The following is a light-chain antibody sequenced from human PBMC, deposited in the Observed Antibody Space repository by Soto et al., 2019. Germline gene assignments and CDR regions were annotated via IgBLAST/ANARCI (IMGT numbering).Light chain of an antibody. J-gene: IGLJ2*01. CDR1: NNDVGGHMY. CDR2: ETD. V-gene: IGLV2-14*01. Sequence: QSALTQPASVSGSPGQSMTISCTGTNNDVGGHMYVSWYQHQAGEVPKLIIYETDARPSGVSHRFSGSKSGNTASLTISGLQAEDEATYYCSAYRRGIIVFGGGTKVTVL. CDR3: SAYRRGIIV.